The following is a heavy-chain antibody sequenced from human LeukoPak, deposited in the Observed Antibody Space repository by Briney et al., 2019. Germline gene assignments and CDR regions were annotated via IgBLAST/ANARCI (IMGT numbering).Heavy chain of an antibody. J-gene: IGHJ4*02. Sequence: SETLSLTCTVSGGSISSYYWSWIRQPPGKGLEWIGYIYHSGTTNYNPSLKGRVTISVDTSKSQFSLKLSSVTAADTAVYYCARGGGSSGYWAFDYWGQGTLVTVSS. CDR1: GGSISSYY. D-gene: IGHD3-22*01. CDR3: ARGGGSSGYWAFDY. V-gene: IGHV4-59*01. CDR2: IYHSGTT.